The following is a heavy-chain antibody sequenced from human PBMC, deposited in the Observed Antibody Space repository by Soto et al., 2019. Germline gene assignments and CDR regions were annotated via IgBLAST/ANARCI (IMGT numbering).Heavy chain of an antibody. D-gene: IGHD3-10*01. CDR2: IYYSGST. V-gene: IGHV4-30-4*01. CDR3: ASHMVRGVISYYYGMDV. CDR1: GGSISSGDYY. J-gene: IGHJ6*02. Sequence: SETLSLTCTVSGGSISSGDYYWSWIRQPPGKGLEWIGYIYYSGSTYYNPSLKSRVTISVDTSKNQFSLKLSSVTAADTAVYYCASHMVRGVISYYYGMDVWGQGTTVTVSS.